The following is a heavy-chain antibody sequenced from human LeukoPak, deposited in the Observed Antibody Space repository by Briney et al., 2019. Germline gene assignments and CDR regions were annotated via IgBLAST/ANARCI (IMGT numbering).Heavy chain of an antibody. CDR1: GGSFSGYD. Sequence: SDTLSLTCAVYGGSFSGYDWSWIRQPPGKGLEWIGEINHSGSTNYNPSLNSRVTISVDTSKNQFSLKLSSVTAADTAVYYCARGRGIQLWFYYYMDVWGKGTTVTVSS. V-gene: IGHV4-34*01. D-gene: IGHD5-18*01. CDR3: ARGRGIQLWFYYYMDV. CDR2: INHSGST. J-gene: IGHJ6*03.